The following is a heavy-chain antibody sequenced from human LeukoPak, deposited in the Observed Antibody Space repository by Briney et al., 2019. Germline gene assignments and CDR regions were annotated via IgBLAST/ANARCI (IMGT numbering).Heavy chain of an antibody. Sequence: GGSLRLSCTASGFSFSTYSMNWVRQAPGKGLEWVSSISSSSSYIYYADSVKGRFTISRDNAKNSLYLQMNSLRAEDTAVYYCARRLAGDSFDYWGQGTLVTVPS. CDR3: ARRLAGDSFDY. CDR2: ISSSSSYI. CDR1: GFSFSTYS. J-gene: IGHJ4*02. V-gene: IGHV3-21*01.